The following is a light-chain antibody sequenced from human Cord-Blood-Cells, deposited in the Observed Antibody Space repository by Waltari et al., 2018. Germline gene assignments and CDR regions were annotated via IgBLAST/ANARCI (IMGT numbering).Light chain of an antibody. Sequence: DIQMTQSPSSLSASVGDRVTLTCRASQSISSYLNWYQQKPGKAPKLLIYAASSLQSGVPSRFSGSGSGTDFTLTISSLQPEDFATYYCQQSYSTPGYTFGQGTKLEIK. V-gene: IGKV1-39*01. J-gene: IGKJ2*01. CDR2: AAS. CDR1: QSISSY. CDR3: QQSYSTPGYT.